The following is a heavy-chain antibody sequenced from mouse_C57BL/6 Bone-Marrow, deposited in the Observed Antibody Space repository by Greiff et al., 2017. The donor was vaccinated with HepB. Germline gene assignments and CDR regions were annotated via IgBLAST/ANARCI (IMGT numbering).Heavy chain of an antibody. V-gene: IGHV5-12*01. Sequence: DVQLVESGGGLVQPGGSLKLSCAASGFTFSDYYMYWVRQTPEKRLEWVAYISNGGGSTYYPDTVKGRFTISRDNAKNTLYLQMSRLKSEDTAMYYCARRNGKAMDYWGQGTSVTVSS. CDR2: ISNGGGST. CDR3: ARRNGKAMDY. J-gene: IGHJ4*01. CDR1: GFTFSDYY. D-gene: IGHD2-1*01.